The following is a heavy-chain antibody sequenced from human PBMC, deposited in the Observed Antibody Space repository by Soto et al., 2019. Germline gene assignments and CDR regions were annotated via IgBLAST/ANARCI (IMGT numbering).Heavy chain of an antibody. CDR1: PGSLSSYY. CDR3: ARMNDYDTSIYPFDS. V-gene: IGHV4-59*01. CDR2: IYFRGTT. J-gene: IGHJ4*02. D-gene: IGHD3-22*01. Sequence: SQTLSLTCTLCPGSLSSYYWSWNRQLPRTGLEWIGSIYFRGTTNYNPSLKSRVTISADTPKNQFSLKLNSVTAADTAVYYFARMNDYDTSIYPFDSCGQGT.